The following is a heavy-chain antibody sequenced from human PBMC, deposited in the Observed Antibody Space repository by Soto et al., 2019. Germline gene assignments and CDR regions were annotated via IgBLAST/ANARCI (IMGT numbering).Heavy chain of an antibody. J-gene: IGHJ4*02. V-gene: IGHV3-23*01. Sequence: GGSLRLSCVPSGFTFNTFAMSWVRRAPGKGLEWVSAISISGDRTYYADSVKGRFFISRDNSNNTLFLRVSSLRVEDTATYYYAKAGSSGWRNYFDHWGQGTPVTVSS. CDR3: AKAGSSGWRNYFDH. CDR2: ISISGDRT. CDR1: GFTFNTFA. D-gene: IGHD6-19*01.